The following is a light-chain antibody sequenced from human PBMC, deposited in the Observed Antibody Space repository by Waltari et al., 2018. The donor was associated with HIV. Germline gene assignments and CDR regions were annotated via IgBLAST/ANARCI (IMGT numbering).Light chain of an antibody. CDR1: PGPVTIGHY. CDR3: MLFFRSSYL. Sequence: QAVVTQDPSVTVTPGGTVTLTFTSAPGPVTIGHYANWFQQSHGQAPRPLIYSSTRRHSLTPKRFSASLVDDRAAVILSTVWPEDEALYYCMLFFRSSYLFGGGTKVTVL. J-gene: IGLJ2*01. V-gene: IGLV7-43*01. CDR2: SST.